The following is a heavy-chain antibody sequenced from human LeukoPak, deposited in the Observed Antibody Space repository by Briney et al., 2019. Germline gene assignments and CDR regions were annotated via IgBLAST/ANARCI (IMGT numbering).Heavy chain of an antibody. CDR3: TTDFIRYYYGSGSYYN. V-gene: IGHV3-15*01. J-gene: IGHJ4*02. D-gene: IGHD3-10*01. CDR1: GFTVSSNY. Sequence: GGSLRLSCAASGFTVSSNYMSWVRQAPGKGLEWVGRIKSKTDGGTTDYAAPVKGRFTISRDDSKNTLYLQMNSLKTEDTAVYYCTTDFIRYYYGSGSYYNWGQGTLVTVSS. CDR2: IKSKTDGGTT.